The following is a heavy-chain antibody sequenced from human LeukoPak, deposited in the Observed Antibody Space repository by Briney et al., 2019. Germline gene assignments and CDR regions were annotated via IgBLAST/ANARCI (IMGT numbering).Heavy chain of an antibody. J-gene: IGHJ3*02. CDR1: GYSFTSYW. CDR3: ARLRRANYDSSGYSWEDAFDI. V-gene: IGHV5-51*01. D-gene: IGHD3-22*01. CDR2: IYPGDSDT. Sequence: GESLKISCKGSGYSFTSYWIGWVRQMPGKGLECMGIIYPGDSDTRYSPSFQGQVTISADKSISTAYLQWSSLKASDTAMYYCARLRRANYDSSGYSWEDAFDIWGQGTMVTVSS.